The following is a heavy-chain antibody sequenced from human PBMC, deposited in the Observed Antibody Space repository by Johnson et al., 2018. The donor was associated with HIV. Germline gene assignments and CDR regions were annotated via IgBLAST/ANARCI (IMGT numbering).Heavy chain of an antibody. D-gene: IGHD3-10*01. V-gene: IGHV3-30*02. CDR3: AKPYGSGSYDAFDI. J-gene: IGHJ3*02. CDR1: GFTFSSYG. Sequence: QVQLVESGGGVVQPGGSLRLSCAASGFTFSSYGMHWVRQAPGKGLEWVAFIRYDGSKKYSADSVKGRFTISRDNSKNTLYLQMNSLRAEDTAVYYCAKPYGSGSYDAFDIWGQGTMVTVSS. CDR2: IRYDGSKK.